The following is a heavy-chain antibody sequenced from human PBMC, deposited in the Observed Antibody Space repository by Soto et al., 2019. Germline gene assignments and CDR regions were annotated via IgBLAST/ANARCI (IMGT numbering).Heavy chain of an antibody. V-gene: IGHV3-66*01. CDR3: SWDDVPCYGGRCYGGPLDG. CDR2: IQNVGPT. J-gene: IGHJ6*04. D-gene: IGHD2-15*01. CDR1: GFTVSSKY. Sequence: EVQLVESGGGLVQPGGSLRLSCAASGFTVSSKYMSWVRQAPGKGLEWVSLIQNVGPTYYADSVKGRFTISRDTSENTVQLQMDRLRAEDKAVYFCSWDDVPCYGGRCYGGPLDGWGKGTTVTVSS.